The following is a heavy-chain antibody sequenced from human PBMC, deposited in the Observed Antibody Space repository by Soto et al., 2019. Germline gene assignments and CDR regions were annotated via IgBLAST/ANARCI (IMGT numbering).Heavy chain of an antibody. CDR1: GFTFSSYG. CDR3: ARGRTYYGDYADY. J-gene: IGHJ4*02. CDR2: IGYDGSNK. V-gene: IGHV3-33*01. D-gene: IGHD4-17*01. Sequence: QVQLVESGGGVVQPGRSLRLSCAASGFTFSSYGMHWVRQAPGKGLEWGAVIGYDGSNKYYADSVKGRFTISRDNSKNTLYLQMNSLRAEDTAVYYCARGRTYYGDYADYWGQGTLVTVSS.